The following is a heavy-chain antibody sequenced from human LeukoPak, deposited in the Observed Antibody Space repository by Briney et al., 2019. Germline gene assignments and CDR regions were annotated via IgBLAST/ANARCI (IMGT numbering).Heavy chain of an antibody. Sequence: GGSLRLSCAASGFTFSSYSMNWVRQAPGKGLEWVSSISSSSSYIYYADSVKGRFTISRDNAKNSLYLQMNSLRAEDTAVYYCARLYCSGGSCYKGAGDYWGQGTLVTVSS. CDR2: ISSSSSYI. CDR3: ARLYCSGGSCYKGAGDY. J-gene: IGHJ4*02. CDR1: GFTFSSYS. D-gene: IGHD2-15*01. V-gene: IGHV3-21*01.